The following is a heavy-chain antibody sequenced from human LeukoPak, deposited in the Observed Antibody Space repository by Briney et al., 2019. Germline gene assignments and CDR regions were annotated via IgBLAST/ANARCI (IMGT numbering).Heavy chain of an antibody. CDR3: AIDTSGWHSHAFDH. V-gene: IGHV4-4*07. CDR2: IYSSGST. J-gene: IGHJ4*02. CDR1: GGSISSYY. D-gene: IGHD6-19*01. Sequence: SETLSLTCTVSGGSISSYYWTWIRQPAGKGLEWIGRIYSSGSTNYNPSLKSRVTMSVDTPKNQFSLKLNSVTAADTAVYYCAIDTSGWHSHAFDHWGQGTLVTVSS.